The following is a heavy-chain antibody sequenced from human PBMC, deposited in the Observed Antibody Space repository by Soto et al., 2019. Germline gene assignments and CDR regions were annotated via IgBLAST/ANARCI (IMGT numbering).Heavy chain of an antibody. CDR2: ISAYNGNT. Sequence: QVQLVQSGAEVKKPGASVKVSCKASGYTFTSYGISWVRQAPGQGLEWMGWISAYNGNTNYAQKLQGRVPMTTDTSTSTAYMELRSLRSDDTAVYYCARANLTIFGVVTPPLGYWGQGTLVTVSS. V-gene: IGHV1-18*04. D-gene: IGHD3-3*01. J-gene: IGHJ4*02. CDR3: ARANLTIFGVVTPPLGY. CDR1: GYTFTSYG.